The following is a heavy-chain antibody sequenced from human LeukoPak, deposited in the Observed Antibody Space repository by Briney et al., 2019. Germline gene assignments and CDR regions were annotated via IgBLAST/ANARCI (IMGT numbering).Heavy chain of an antibody. D-gene: IGHD2-8*01. CDR1: GGSISSNSYY. CDR3: ARGRALRRYCTNGVCRNNWFDP. Sequence: SETLSLTCIVFGGSISSNSYYWGWIRQPPGKGLEWIGEINHSGSTNYNPSLKSRVTISVDTSKNQFSLKLSSVTAADTAVYYCARGRALRRYCTNGVCRNNWFDPWGQGTLVTVSS. V-gene: IGHV4-39*07. CDR2: INHSGST. J-gene: IGHJ5*02.